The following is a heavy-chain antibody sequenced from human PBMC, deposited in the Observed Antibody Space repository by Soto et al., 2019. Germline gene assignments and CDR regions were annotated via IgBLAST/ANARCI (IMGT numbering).Heavy chain of an antibody. CDR3: AKTGFGRYCSSTSCVHFDY. CDR1: GFTFTTYA. Sequence: EVQVLESGGGLVQPGGSLRLSCVASGFTFTTYAMTWVRQAPGKGLEWVSIISGSGGSTHYADSVKGRFIISRDNSKNTLYLPVNGLRAEVTAVYYCAKTGFGRYCSSTSCVHFDYWGQGTLVTVSS. V-gene: IGHV3-23*01. CDR2: ISGSGGST. D-gene: IGHD2-2*01. J-gene: IGHJ4*02.